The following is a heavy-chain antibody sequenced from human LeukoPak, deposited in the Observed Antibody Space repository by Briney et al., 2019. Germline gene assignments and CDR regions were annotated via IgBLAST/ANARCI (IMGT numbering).Heavy chain of an antibody. Sequence: GGSLRLSCAASGFTFSGSAMHWVRQASGKGLEWVGRIRSKANSYATAYAASVKGRFTISRDDSKNTAYLQMNSLKTEDTAVYYCTMGQLSLNGHYWGQGTLVTVSS. CDR2: IRSKANSYAT. V-gene: IGHV3-73*01. J-gene: IGHJ4*02. D-gene: IGHD2-2*01. CDR1: GFTFSGSA. CDR3: TMGQLSLNGHY.